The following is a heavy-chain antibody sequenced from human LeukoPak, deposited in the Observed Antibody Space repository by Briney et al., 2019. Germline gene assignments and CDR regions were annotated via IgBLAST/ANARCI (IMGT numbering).Heavy chain of an antibody. Sequence: ASVKFSCKASGYTFTSYGISWVRQAPGQGLEWMGWISAYNGNTNYAQKLQGRVTMTTDTSTSTAYMELRSLRSDDTAVYYCARDPESGSSPYNWFDPWGQGTLVTVSS. CDR1: GYTFTSYG. D-gene: IGHD1-26*01. V-gene: IGHV1-18*01. CDR3: ARDPESGSSPYNWFDP. CDR2: ISAYNGNT. J-gene: IGHJ5*02.